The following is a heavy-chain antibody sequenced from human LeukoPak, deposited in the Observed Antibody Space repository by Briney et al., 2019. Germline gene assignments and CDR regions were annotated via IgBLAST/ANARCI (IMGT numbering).Heavy chain of an antibody. V-gene: IGHV1-2*02. Sequence: ASVKVSCKASGYTFTGYYMHWVRLAPGQGLEWMGWINPNSGGTNYAQKFQGRVTMTRDTSISTAYMELSRLRSDDTAVYYCARVDAIVATTPDYWGQGTLVTVSS. D-gene: IGHD5-12*01. CDR2: INPNSGGT. CDR3: ARVDAIVATTPDY. J-gene: IGHJ4*02. CDR1: GYTFTGYY.